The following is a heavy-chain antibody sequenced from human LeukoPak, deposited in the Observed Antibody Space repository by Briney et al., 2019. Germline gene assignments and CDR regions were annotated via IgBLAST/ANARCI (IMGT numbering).Heavy chain of an antibody. J-gene: IGHJ4*02. CDR1: GGSVTTYY. Sequence: SETLSLTCTVYGGSVTTYYWSWIRQPPGKGLEWIGYIYDSGSTNYNPSLKSRVTISEDTSKRQFSLKLRSVTAADTAVYYCARVVGRYCSSTSCYIDYWGQGTLVTVSS. D-gene: IGHD2-2*02. V-gene: IGHV4-59*02. CDR3: ARVVGRYCSSTSCYIDY. CDR2: IYDSGST.